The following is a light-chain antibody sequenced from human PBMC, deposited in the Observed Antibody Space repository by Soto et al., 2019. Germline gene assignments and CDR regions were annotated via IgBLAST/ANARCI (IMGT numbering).Light chain of an antibody. V-gene: IGKV1-39*01. CDR3: QQSYITPPWT. CDR1: QSISSY. J-gene: IGKJ1*01. Sequence: DVQMTQSPSSLSASVGDRVTITCRASQSISSYLNWYQQKPGKAPKLLIYAASSLRSGVPSRFSGSGSGTDFTLTISSLQPEDFATYYCQQSYITPPWTFGQGTKVEIK. CDR2: AAS.